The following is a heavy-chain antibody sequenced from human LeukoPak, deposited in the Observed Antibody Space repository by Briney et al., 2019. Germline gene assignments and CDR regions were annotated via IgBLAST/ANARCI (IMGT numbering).Heavy chain of an antibody. CDR2: IYYSGST. D-gene: IGHD4-17*01. J-gene: IGHJ4*02. Sequence: PSETLSLTCTVSGGSISSYYWSWIRQPPGKGLEWIGYIYYSGSTNYNPSLKSRVTISVDTSKNQFSLKLSSVTAADTAVYYCARVDYGDLYTYEYWGQGTLVTVSS. CDR3: ARVDYGDLYTYEY. CDR1: GGSISSYY. V-gene: IGHV4-59*01.